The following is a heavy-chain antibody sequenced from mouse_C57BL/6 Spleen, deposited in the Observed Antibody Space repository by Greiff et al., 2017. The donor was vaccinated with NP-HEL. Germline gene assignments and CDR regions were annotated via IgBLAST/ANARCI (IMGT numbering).Heavy chain of an antibody. CDR3: ATYDVEGYFDY. CDR1: GYTFTSYW. Sequence: QVHVKQPGAELVKPGASVKMSCKASGYTFTSYWITWVKQRPGQGLEWIGDIYPGSGSTNYNEKLKSKATLTVDTSSSTAYMQLSSLTSEDSAVYYCATYDVEGYFDYWGQGTTLTVSS. J-gene: IGHJ2*01. D-gene: IGHD2-3*01. V-gene: IGHV1-55*01. CDR2: IYPGSGST.